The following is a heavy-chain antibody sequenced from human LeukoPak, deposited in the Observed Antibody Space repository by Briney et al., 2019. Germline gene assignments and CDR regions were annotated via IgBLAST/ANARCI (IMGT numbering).Heavy chain of an antibody. CDR2: IYYSGST. D-gene: IGHD4-17*01. J-gene: IGHJ4*02. CDR1: GGSISSYY. CDR3: ARAHPTVTNFDY. V-gene: IGHV4-59*01. Sequence: SETLSLTCTVSGGSISSYYWSWIRQPPGKGLEWSGYIYYSGSTNYNPSLKSRVTISVDTSKNQFSLKLSSVTAADTAVYYCARAHPTVTNFDYWGQGTLVTVSS.